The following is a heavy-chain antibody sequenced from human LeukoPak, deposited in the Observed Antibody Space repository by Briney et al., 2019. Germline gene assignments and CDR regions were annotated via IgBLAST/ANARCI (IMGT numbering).Heavy chain of an antibody. J-gene: IGHJ4*02. Sequence: GGSLRLSCAASGFTFSSYSMNWVRQAPGKGLEWVSSISSSSSYIYYADSVKGRFTISRDNAKNSLYLQMNSLRAEDTAVYYCARDRLSVLLWFGELLWGGQGTLVTVSS. CDR2: ISSSSSYI. D-gene: IGHD3-10*01. V-gene: IGHV3-21*01. CDR1: GFTFSSYS. CDR3: ARDRLSVLLWFGELLW.